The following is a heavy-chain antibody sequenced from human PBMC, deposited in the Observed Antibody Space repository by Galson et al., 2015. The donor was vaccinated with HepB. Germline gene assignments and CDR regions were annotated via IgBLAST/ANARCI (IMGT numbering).Heavy chain of an antibody. CDR1: GFAFSDYG. CDR3: VKDKPYTGHA. V-gene: IGHV3-30*18. Sequence: SLRLSCAASGFAFSDYGMHWVRQAPGKGLDEVAGVSSDGNTKVYTDSVKGRFTISRDNAKNTLYLLMNSLRPEDTALYFCVKDKPYTGHAWGQGVLATVSS. CDR2: VSSDGNTK. D-gene: IGHD2-2*02. J-gene: IGHJ5*02.